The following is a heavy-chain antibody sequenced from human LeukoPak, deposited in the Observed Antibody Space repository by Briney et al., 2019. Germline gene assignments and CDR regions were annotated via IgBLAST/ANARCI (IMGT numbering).Heavy chain of an antibody. CDR1: GFTFSSYA. Sequence: PGGSLRLSCAASGFTFSSYAMSWVRQAPGKRLEWVSAISGSGGSTYYADSVKGRFTISRDNSKNTLYLQMNSLRAEDTAVYYCAKTSIVGATKLVYFDYWGQGTLVTVSS. CDR3: AKTSIVGATKLVYFDY. V-gene: IGHV3-23*01. D-gene: IGHD1-26*01. J-gene: IGHJ4*02. CDR2: ISGSGGST.